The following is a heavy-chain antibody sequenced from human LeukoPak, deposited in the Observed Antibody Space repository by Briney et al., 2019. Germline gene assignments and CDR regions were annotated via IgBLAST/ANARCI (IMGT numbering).Heavy chain of an antibody. CDR3: ARELCSGGSCGKFDY. V-gene: IGHV4-61*01. J-gene: IGHJ4*02. Sequence: SETLSLTCTVSGSSVSSGSYYWSWIRQPPGKGLEWIGNIFYSGSTNYNPSLKSRVTISLDTSKNQLSLKLSSVTAADTAIYYCARELCSGGSCGKFDYWGQGTLVTVSS. CDR1: GSSVSSGSYY. CDR2: IFYSGST. D-gene: IGHD2-15*01.